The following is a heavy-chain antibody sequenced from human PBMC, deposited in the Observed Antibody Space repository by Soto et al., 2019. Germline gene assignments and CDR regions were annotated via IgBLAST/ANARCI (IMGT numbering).Heavy chain of an antibody. D-gene: IGHD3-10*01. CDR1: GYTFTSHY. CDR3: AKGRGLPDAFDI. CDR2: INPSGGST. J-gene: IGHJ3*02. Sequence: QVQLVQSGAEVKKPGASVKVSCKASGYTFTSHYMHWVRQAPGQGLEWMGIINPSGGSTSYAQKCQGRVTMTRDTSTSTVYMELSSLRSEDTAVYYCAKGRGLPDAFDIWGQGTMVTVSS. V-gene: IGHV1-46*03.